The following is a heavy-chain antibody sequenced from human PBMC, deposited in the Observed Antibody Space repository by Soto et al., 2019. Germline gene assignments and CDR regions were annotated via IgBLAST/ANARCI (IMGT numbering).Heavy chain of an antibody. Sequence: GGSLRLSCAASGFTFSDYYMNWIRQAPGKGLEWISYISGGGGSTIYYTDSVKGRFTISRDNAKKSLYLDMNSLRGEDTAVYFCARGRGYYDSSGYDFWGQGTPVTVSS. CDR1: GFTFSDYY. J-gene: IGHJ4*02. CDR3: ARGRGYYDSSGYDF. CDR2: ISGGGGSTI. D-gene: IGHD3-22*01. V-gene: IGHV3-11*01.